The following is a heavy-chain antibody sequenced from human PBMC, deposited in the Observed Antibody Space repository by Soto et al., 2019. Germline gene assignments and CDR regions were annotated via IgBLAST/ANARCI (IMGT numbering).Heavy chain of an antibody. Sequence: QPGGSLRLSCAASGFTFSSYGMHWVRQAPGKGLEWVAVISYDGRNKYYVDSVKGRFTISRDNSKNTLYLQMSSLRPEDTAVYYCVKDGSSGWPYYYGMDVWGQGTTVTVSS. CDR3: VKDGSSGWPYYYGMDV. V-gene: IGHV3-30*18. CDR2: ISYDGRNK. J-gene: IGHJ6*02. CDR1: GFTFSSYG. D-gene: IGHD6-19*01.